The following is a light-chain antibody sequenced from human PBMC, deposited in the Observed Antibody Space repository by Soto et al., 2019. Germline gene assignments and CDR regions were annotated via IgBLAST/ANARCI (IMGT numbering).Light chain of an antibody. CDR2: EVT. V-gene: IGLV2-14*01. CDR3: SSYTIRSTLV. CDR1: SSDIGRYNY. J-gene: IGLJ2*01. Sequence: QSALTQPASVSGSPGQSINVSCTGTSSDIGRYNYVSWYQQYPGKAPKLVIYEVTYRPSGISDRFSASKSGNTASLIISGLQAEDEADYYCSSYTIRSTLVFGGGTKVTVL.